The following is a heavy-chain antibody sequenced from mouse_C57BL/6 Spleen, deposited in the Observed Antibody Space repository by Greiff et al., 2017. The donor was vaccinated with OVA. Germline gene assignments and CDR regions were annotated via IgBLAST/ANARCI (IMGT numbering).Heavy chain of an antibody. CDR2: LDPSDSYT. CDR1: GYTFTSYW. V-gene: IGHV1-50*01. Sequence: QVQLQQPGAELVKPGASVKLSCKASGYTFTSYWMQWVKQRPGQGLAWIGELDPSDSYTTYNQKCKGKATLTVDTSSSTAYLQLSSLTSEDSAVYYCARGDRGYAMDYWGQGTSVTVSS. D-gene: IGHD2-14*01. CDR3: ARGDRGYAMDY. J-gene: IGHJ4*01.